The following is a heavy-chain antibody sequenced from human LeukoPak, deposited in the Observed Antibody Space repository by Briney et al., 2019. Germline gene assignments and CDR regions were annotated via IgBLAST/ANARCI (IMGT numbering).Heavy chain of an antibody. D-gene: IGHD3-3*01. J-gene: IGHJ6*02. V-gene: IGHV1-8*01. Sequence: GASVKVSCKASGYTFTSYDINWVRQATGQGLEWMGWMNPNSGNTGYAQKFQGRVTMTRNTSISTAYMELSSLRSEDTAVYYCARERRGPHYDFWSGQRRIYYYGMDVWGQGTTATVSS. CDR3: ARERRGPHYDFWSGQRRIYYYGMDV. CDR1: GYTFTSYD. CDR2: MNPNSGNT.